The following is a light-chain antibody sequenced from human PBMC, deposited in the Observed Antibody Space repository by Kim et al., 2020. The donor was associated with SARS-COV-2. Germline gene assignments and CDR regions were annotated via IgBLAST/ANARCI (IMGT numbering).Light chain of an antibody. J-gene: IGKJ2*01. CDR2: GAS. V-gene: IGKV3-20*01. CDR1: QSVTSNY. Sequence: LSPGESATLSCRASQSVTSNYLAWYQQRPGQAPRLLIYGASSRATGIPDRFSGSGSGTDFTLTISRLEAEDFAVYYCQHYDISPFTFGQGTKLEI. CDR3: QHYDISPFT.